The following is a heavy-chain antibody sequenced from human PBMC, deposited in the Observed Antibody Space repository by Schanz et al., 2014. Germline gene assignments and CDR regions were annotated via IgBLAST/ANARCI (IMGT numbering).Heavy chain of an antibody. D-gene: IGHD6-13*01. CDR2: ISWNSGSI. V-gene: IGHV3-9*01. Sequence: EVQLVESGGGLVQPGRSLRLSCAASGFPFNEYGMLWVRQAPGKGLEWVSSISWNSGSIDYADSVKGRFTISRDNAKNSLYLQMNSLRAEDTAVYYCAKEKEEVAADGSFFDYWGQGTLVTVSS. CDR1: GFPFNEYG. CDR3: AKEKEEVAADGSFFDY. J-gene: IGHJ4*02.